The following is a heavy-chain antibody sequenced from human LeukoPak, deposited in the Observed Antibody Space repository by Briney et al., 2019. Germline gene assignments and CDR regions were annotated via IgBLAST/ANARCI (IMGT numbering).Heavy chain of an antibody. CDR3: AKEGYCGGDCLEYFQH. CDR1: GFTFSSYG. V-gene: IGHV3-30*18. J-gene: IGHJ1*01. Sequence: PGGSLRLSCAASGFTFSSYGMHWVRQAPGKGLEWVAVISYDGSNKYYADSVEGRFTISRDNSKNTLYLQLNSLRAEDTAVYYCAKEGYCGGDCLEYFQHWGQGTLVTVSS. D-gene: IGHD2-21*02. CDR2: ISYDGSNK.